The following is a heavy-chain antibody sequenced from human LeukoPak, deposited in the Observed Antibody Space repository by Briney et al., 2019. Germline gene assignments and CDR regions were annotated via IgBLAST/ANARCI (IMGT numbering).Heavy chain of an antibody. Sequence: GGSLRLSCAASGFNFGEFWMAWVRQAPGKGLEWVSSISSSSSYIYYADSVKGRFTISRDNAKNSLYLQMNSLRAEDTAVYYCARDLSEIVGATTHFDYWGQGTLVTVSS. CDR1: GFNFGEFW. CDR2: ISSSSSYI. V-gene: IGHV3-21*01. CDR3: ARDLSEIVGATTHFDY. D-gene: IGHD1-26*01. J-gene: IGHJ4*02.